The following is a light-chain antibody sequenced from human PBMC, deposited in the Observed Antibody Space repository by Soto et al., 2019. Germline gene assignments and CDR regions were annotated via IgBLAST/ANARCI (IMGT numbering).Light chain of an antibody. Sequence: QSVLTQPPSASGSPGQSVTISCTGTSSDVGGYNYVSWYQQHPGKAPKLMIYEFSQRLSGVPDRFSGSKSGNTASLTVSGLQAECEADYYCSSYAGSNNLVFGGGTQLTVL. J-gene: IGLJ2*01. CDR1: SSDVGGYNY. CDR3: SSYAGSNNLV. CDR2: EFS. V-gene: IGLV2-8*01.